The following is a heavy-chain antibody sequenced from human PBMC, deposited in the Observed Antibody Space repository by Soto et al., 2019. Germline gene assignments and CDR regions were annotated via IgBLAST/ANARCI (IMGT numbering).Heavy chain of an antibody. Sequence: QVQLQESGPGLVKPSGTLSLTCAVSGGSISSSNWWSWVRQPPGKGLEWIGEIYHSGSTNYNPYLKSRLTISVDQSKTQFSLKLSAETAADTAVYYCARRFPCWLLGGRLFDPWGQRTLVSASS. CDR1: GGSISSSNW. J-gene: IGHJ5*02. D-gene: IGHD3-9*01. CDR3: ARRFPCWLLGGRLFDP. CDR2: IYHSGST. V-gene: IGHV4-4*02.